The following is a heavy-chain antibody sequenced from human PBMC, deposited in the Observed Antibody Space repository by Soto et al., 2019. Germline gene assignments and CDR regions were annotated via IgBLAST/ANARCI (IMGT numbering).Heavy chain of an antibody. Sequence: QVQLVQSGAEVKKPGASVKVSCKASGYTFTSYGISWVRQAPGQGLEWMGWISAYNGNTNYAQKLQGRVTMTTDTSTITAYMELRSLRSDDTAVYYCARAVRFTLLYYYGMDVWGQGTTVTVSS. D-gene: IGHD4-17*01. V-gene: IGHV1-18*01. CDR3: ARAVRFTLLYYYGMDV. CDR2: ISAYNGNT. J-gene: IGHJ6*02. CDR1: GYTFTSYG.